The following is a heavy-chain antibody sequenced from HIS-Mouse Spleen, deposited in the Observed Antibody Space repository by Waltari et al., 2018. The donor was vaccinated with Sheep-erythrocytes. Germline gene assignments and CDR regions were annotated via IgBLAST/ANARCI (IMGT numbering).Heavy chain of an antibody. CDR2: ISYDGSSK. Sequence: QVQLVESGGGVVQPGRSLRLSCAASGFTFSSYGMRWVRQAPGKGLEWVAVISYDGSSKYYADSVKGRFTISRDNSKNTLYLQMNSLRAEDTAVYYCAKDPGVITGTTWGSWFDPWGQGTLVTVSS. J-gene: IGHJ5*02. V-gene: IGHV3-30*18. CDR3: AKDPGVITGTTWGSWFDP. CDR1: GFTFSSYG. D-gene: IGHD1-20*01.